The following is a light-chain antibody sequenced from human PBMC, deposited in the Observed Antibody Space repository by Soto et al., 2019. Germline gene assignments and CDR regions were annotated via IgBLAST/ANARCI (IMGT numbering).Light chain of an antibody. CDR1: QDIAIY. Sequence: IQLTQSQLSLSAYVGEGVTLTCLASQDIAIYLAWYQQKPGEAPKLLIYAASTLYGGVPSRFSGSGSGTDFALTITSLQAEDFATYYCQQLRMYPSTFGGGTKVDIK. V-gene: IGKV1-9*01. J-gene: IGKJ4*01. CDR3: QQLRMYPST. CDR2: AAS.